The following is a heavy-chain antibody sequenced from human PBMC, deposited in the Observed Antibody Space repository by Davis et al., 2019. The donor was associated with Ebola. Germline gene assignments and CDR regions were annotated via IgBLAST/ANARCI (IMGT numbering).Heavy chain of an antibody. CDR2: IYHSGST. J-gene: IGHJ4*02. V-gene: IGHV4-38-2*02. CDR3: AGLGYDFWSGYYTGLDY. Sequence: MPGGSLRLSCNVSGYSISSGYYWGWIRQPPGQGLEWIGNIYHSGSTYYNPSLKSRITISVDTSKHQFSLKLSSVTAADTAVYYCAGLGYDFWSGYYTGLDYWGQGTLVTVSS. D-gene: IGHD3-3*01. CDR1: GYSISSGYY.